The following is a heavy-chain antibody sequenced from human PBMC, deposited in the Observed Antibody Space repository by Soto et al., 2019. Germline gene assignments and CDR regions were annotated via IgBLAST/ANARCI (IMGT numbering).Heavy chain of an antibody. CDR1: GYSFTSYW. J-gene: IGHJ6*02. D-gene: IGHD2-2*01. V-gene: IGHV5-51*01. CDR3: ATLGYCSSTSCYVHV. CDR2: IYPGDSDT. Sequence: PGESLKISCKGSGYSFTSYWIGWVRQMPGKGLEWMGIIYPGDSDTRYSPSFQGQVTISADKSISTAYLQWSSLKASDTAMYYCATLGYCSSTSCYVHVWGQGTTVTVSS.